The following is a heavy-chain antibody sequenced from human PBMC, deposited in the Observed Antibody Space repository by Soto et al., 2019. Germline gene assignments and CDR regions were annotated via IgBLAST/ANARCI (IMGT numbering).Heavy chain of an antibody. J-gene: IGHJ4*02. V-gene: IGHV3-23*01. D-gene: IGHD3-10*01. Sequence: EVQLLESGGGLVQPGGPLRLSCAASGFTFSTYAMSWVRQAPGKGLEWVSAISGSGGSTYYADSAKGRFTISRDNSQNTLYLQMNSLRAEDTAVYYCAKDPYYGSGSYTPYFDYWGQGTLVTVSS. CDR1: GFTFSTYA. CDR3: AKDPYYGSGSYTPYFDY. CDR2: ISGSGGST.